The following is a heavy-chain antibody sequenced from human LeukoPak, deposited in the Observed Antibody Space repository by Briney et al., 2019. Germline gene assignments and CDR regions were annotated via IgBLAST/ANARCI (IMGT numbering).Heavy chain of an antibody. V-gene: IGHV4-39*01. CDR3: ARQTGTGVDY. CDR1: GGSISSSSYY. D-gene: IGHD1-1*01. Sequence: SETLSLTCTVSGGSISSSSYYWGWIRQPPGKGLERLGSIYYSGSTYYNPSLKSRGTISLDTSKNQSSLKLSSVTAADTAVYYCARQTGTGVDYWGQGTLVTVSS. J-gene: IGHJ4*02. CDR2: IYYSGST.